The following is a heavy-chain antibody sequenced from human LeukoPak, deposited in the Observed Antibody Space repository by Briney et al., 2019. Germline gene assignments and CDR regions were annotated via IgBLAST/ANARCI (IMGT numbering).Heavy chain of an antibody. D-gene: IGHD2-2*01. CDR3: AREAKKEYQLRSHFDY. V-gene: IGHV4-31*03. CDR1: GGSISSGGYY. J-gene: IGHJ4*02. Sequence: SQTLSLTCTVSGGSISSGGYYWSWIGQHPGKGLEWIGYIYYSGSTYYNPSLKSRVTISVDTSKNQFSLKLSSVTAADTAVYYCAREAKKEYQLRSHFDYWGQGTLVTVSS. CDR2: IYYSGST.